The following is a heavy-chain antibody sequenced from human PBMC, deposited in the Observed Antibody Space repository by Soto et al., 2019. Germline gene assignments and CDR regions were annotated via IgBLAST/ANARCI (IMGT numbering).Heavy chain of an antibody. J-gene: IGHJ4*03. V-gene: IGHV1-69*02. Sequence: SVKGACKGSRGTFSSYTISWVRQAPGQGLEWMGRIIPNLGIANYAQKFQGRVTITADKSTSTAYMELSSLRSEDTAVYYCARGPPQHPIWGQGTMVTVSS. CDR2: IIPNLGIA. CDR1: RGTFSSYT. CDR3: ARGPPQHPI.